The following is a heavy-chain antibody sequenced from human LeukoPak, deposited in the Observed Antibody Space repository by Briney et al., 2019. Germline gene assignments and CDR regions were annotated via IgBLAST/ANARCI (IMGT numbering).Heavy chain of an antibody. CDR3: AGSLGIVVVPAAHYYYYMDV. CDR1: GGSFSGYY. CDR2: INHSGST. D-gene: IGHD2-2*01. Sequence: PETLSLTCAVYGGSFSGYYWSWIRQPPGKGLEWIGEINHSGSTNYNPSLKSRVTISVDTSKNQFPLKLSSVTAADTAVYYCAGSLGIVVVPAAHYYYYMDVWGKGTTVTVSS. J-gene: IGHJ6*03. V-gene: IGHV4-34*01.